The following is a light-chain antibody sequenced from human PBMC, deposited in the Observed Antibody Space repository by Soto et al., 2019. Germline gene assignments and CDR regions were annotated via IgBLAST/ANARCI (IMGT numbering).Light chain of an antibody. J-gene: IGKJ1*01. V-gene: IGKV3-15*01. CDR1: ETIGSS. CDR2: GAS. Sequence: DIVMTQSPATLSVSPGERATLSCRASETIGSSLAWYQQKPGQAPRLLIYGASSRVTGIPARFSGSGSGTEFTISISSLQSEDFGVYYCQQYSNWRTFGQGTRVEIK. CDR3: QQYSNWRT.